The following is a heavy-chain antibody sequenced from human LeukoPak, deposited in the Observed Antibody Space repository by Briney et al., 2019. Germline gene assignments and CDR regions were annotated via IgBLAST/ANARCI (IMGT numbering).Heavy chain of an antibody. D-gene: IGHD1-7*01. Sequence: PGGSLRLSCAASGFTFSSYWMHWARQAPGKGLVWVSRLNSDGSSTSYADSVKGRFTISRDNAETTLHLQMNNLSAEDTAVYYCARASNRNSINFDYWGQGALVTVSS. CDR3: ARASNRNSINFDY. J-gene: IGHJ4*02. CDR1: GFTFSSYW. V-gene: IGHV3-74*01. CDR2: LNSDGSST.